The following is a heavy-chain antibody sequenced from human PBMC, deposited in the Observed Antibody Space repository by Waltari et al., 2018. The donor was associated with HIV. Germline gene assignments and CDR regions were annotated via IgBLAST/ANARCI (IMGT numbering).Heavy chain of an antibody. CDR1: GFTFSNYA. J-gene: IGHJ4*02. CDR3: AKDYDSSGFYYFDY. V-gene: IGHV3-23*01. Sequence: EVHLLESGGGLVQPGGSLRLSCAASGFTFSNYAMNWVRQAPGTGVEWVAAIRGSGGGRYYADSVKGRLTISRDNSKKTLYLQMNSLRAEDTAVYYCAKDYDSSGFYYFDYWGQGTLVTVSS. D-gene: IGHD3-22*01. CDR2: IRGSGGGR.